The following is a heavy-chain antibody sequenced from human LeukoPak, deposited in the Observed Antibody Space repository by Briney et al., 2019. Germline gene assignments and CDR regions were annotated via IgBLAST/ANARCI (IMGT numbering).Heavy chain of an antibody. CDR3: ARGGYDFWGGEKN. CDR2: IIPIFGTA. Sequence: SVKVSCKASGGTFSSYAISWVRQAPGQGLEWMGGIIPIFGTANYAQKFQGRVTITADESTSTAYMELSSLRSEDTAVYYRARGGYDFWGGEKNGGQGPLAPVSS. CDR1: GGTFSSYA. V-gene: IGHV1-69*13. J-gene: IGHJ4*02. D-gene: IGHD3-3*01.